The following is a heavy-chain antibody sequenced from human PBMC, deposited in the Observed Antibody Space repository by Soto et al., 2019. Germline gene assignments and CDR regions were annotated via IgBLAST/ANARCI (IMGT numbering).Heavy chain of an antibody. Sequence: GGSLRLSCAASGFTFSSYGMHWVRQAPGKGLEWVAVISYDGSNKYYADSVKGRFTTSRDNSKNTLYLQMNSLRAEDTAVYYCAKDRGYDILSLMDVWGKGTTVTVSS. V-gene: IGHV3-30*18. CDR1: GFTFSSYG. CDR2: ISYDGSNK. J-gene: IGHJ6*03. CDR3: AKDRGYDILSLMDV. D-gene: IGHD3-9*01.